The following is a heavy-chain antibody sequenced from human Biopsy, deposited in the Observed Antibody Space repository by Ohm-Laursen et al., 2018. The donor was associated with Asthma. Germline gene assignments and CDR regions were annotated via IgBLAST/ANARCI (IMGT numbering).Heavy chain of an antibody. CDR1: GGSISSGGYY. V-gene: IGHV4-31*03. CDR3: ARGIGLSGYDFWSGYSATPNWFDP. D-gene: IGHD3-3*01. CDR2: IYYRGST. Sequence: TLSLTCTVSGGSISSGGYYWSWIRQHPGKGLEWIGYIYYRGSTYYNPSLKSRVTISVDTSKNQFSLKLSSVTAADTAVYYCARGIGLSGYDFWSGYSATPNWFDPWGQGTLVTVSS. J-gene: IGHJ5*02.